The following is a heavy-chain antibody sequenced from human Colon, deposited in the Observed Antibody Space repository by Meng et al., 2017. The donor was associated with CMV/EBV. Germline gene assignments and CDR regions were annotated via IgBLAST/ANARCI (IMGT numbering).Heavy chain of an antibody. CDR3: AAGRGGSYPDQ. Sequence: GGSLRLSCVDSGFIFDGHWMHWVRQGPGKGLVWVSRIRYYGNGTSYADSVKGRFTVSRDNAKNTLYLQMNGLRAEDTAVYYCAAGRGGSYPDQWGQGTLVTVSS. V-gene: IGHV3-74*01. D-gene: IGHD1-26*01. CDR1: GFIFDGHW. CDR2: IRYYGNGT. J-gene: IGHJ5*02.